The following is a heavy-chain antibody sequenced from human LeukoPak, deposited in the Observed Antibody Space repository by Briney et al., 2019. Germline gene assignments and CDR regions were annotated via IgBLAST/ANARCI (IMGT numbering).Heavy chain of an antibody. D-gene: IGHD3-16*02. Sequence: SETLSLTCAVYGGSFSGYYWSWIRQPPGKGLEWIGEINHSGSTNYNPSLKSRVTISVDTSKNQFSLKLSSVTAADTAVYYCARARDMITFGGVIEIWGQGTMVTVSS. CDR2: INHSGST. CDR3: ARARDMITFGGVIEI. CDR1: GGSFSGYY. V-gene: IGHV4-34*01. J-gene: IGHJ3*02.